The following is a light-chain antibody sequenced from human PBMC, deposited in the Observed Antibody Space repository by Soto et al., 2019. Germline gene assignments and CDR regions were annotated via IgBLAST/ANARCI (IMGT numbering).Light chain of an antibody. Sequence: QSALTQPASVSGSPGQSITISCTGTSSDIGGYNYVSWYQQEPARVSKLTLYDVSNRPSGVSNRFSGSKSGNAASLTISGLQAEDEGDYYCSSYTSSGTWVFGGGTKLTVL. J-gene: IGLJ3*02. CDR2: DVS. CDR3: SSYTSSGTWV. CDR1: SSDIGGYNY. V-gene: IGLV2-14*01.